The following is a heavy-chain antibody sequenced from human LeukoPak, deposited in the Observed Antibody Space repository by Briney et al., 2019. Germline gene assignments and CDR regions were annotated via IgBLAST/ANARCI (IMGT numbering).Heavy chain of an antibody. V-gene: IGHV1-69-2*01. D-gene: IGHD3-3*01. Sequence: YSEKFQGRVTITADTSTDTAYMELSSLRSEDTAVYYCARHARYEEVTIFGVAIHTCWFDPWGQGTLVTVSS. J-gene: IGHJ5*02. CDR3: ARHARYEEVTIFGVAIHTCWFDP.